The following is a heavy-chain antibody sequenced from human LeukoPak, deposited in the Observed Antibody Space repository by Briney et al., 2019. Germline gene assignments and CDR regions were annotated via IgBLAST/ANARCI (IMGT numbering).Heavy chain of an antibody. Sequence: GGSLRLSCAASGFTFSSYSMNWVRQAPGKGLEWVSSMSSSSSYIYYADSVKGRFTISRDNAKNSLYLQMNSLRAEDTAVYYCARGGDFWSGYYGFRGYYYGMDVWGQGTTVTVSS. CDR2: MSSSSSYI. V-gene: IGHV3-21*01. D-gene: IGHD3-3*01. CDR1: GFTFSSYS. CDR3: ARGGDFWSGYYGFRGYYYGMDV. J-gene: IGHJ6*02.